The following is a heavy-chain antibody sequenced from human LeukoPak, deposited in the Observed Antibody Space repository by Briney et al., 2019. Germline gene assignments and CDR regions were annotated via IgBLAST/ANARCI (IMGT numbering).Heavy chain of an antibody. D-gene: IGHD2-2*01. J-gene: IGHJ3*02. CDR2: ISSSSSTI. CDR1: GFTFSSYS. V-gene: IGHV3-48*04. CDR3: TRVGYCATTSCRTAFDI. Sequence: GGSLRLSCAASGFTFSSYSMNWVRQAPGKGLEWVSYISSSSSTIYYADSVKGRFTVSRDNAKNTLYLQMNSLRAEDTAVYYCTRVGYCATTSCRTAFDIWGQGTVVTVSS.